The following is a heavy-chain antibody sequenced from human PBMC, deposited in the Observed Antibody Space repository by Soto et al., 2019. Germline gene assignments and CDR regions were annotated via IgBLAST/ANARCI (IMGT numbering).Heavy chain of an antibody. D-gene: IGHD1-7*01. Sequence: GGSLRLSCVASGFAFSSFCMHWVRQAPGKGLEWVAVIWYDGNNKYYADSVKGRFTISRDNSMNTLFLQMNSLRDEDRAVYYCARDGGPPLNRNYVMRMDVWGQGTTVTVSS. CDR2: IWYDGNNK. V-gene: IGHV3-33*01. CDR1: GFAFSSFC. CDR3: ARDGGPPLNRNYVMRMDV. J-gene: IGHJ6*02.